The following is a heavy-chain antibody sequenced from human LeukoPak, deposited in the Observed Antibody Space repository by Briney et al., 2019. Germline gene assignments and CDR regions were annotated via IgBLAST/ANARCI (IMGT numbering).Heavy chain of an antibody. Sequence: SVKVSCKASGGTSSSYAISWVRQAPGQGLEWMGRIIPILGIANYAQKFQGRVTITADKSTSTAYMELSSLRSEDTAVYYCATAGVGATIPYYFDYWGQGTLVTVSS. CDR1: GGTSSSYA. CDR2: IIPILGIA. CDR3: ATAGVGATIPYYFDY. D-gene: IGHD1-26*01. J-gene: IGHJ4*02. V-gene: IGHV1-69*04.